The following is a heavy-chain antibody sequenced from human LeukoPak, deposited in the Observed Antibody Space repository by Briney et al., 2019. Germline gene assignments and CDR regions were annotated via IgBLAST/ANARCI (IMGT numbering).Heavy chain of an antibody. J-gene: IGHJ4*02. CDR1: GFTFSSYA. CDR2: ISGSGGST. D-gene: IGHD4-17*01. CDR3: AKDRDRGDYGEDHFDY. Sequence: GGSLRLSCAASGFTFSSYAMSWVRQAPGKGLEWVSAISGSGGSTYYADSVKGRFTISRDNSKNTLYLQMNSLRAEDTAVYYCAKDRDRGDYGEDHFDYWGQGTLVTVSS. V-gene: IGHV3-23*01.